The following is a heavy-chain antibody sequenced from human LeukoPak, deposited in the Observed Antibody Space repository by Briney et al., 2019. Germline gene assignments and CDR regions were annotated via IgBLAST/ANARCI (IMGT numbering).Heavy chain of an antibody. J-gene: IGHJ4*02. D-gene: IGHD3-22*01. CDR3: ARAITMIVVVMVY. Sequence: ASVKVSCKASGYTFTGYYMHWVRQAPGQGLEWMGWINPNSGGTNYAQKVQGRVTMTRDTSISTAYMELSRLRSDDTAVYYCARAITMIVVVMVYWGQGTLVTVSS. CDR1: GYTFTGYY. CDR2: INPNSGGT. V-gene: IGHV1-2*02.